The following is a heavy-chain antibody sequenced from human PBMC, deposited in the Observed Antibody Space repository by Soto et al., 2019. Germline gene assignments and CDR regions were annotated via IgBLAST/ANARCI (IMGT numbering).Heavy chain of an antibody. CDR2: TRNKANSYTT. V-gene: IGHV3-72*01. D-gene: IGHD3-10*01. CDR1: GFTFSDHY. CDR3: ASGIYGSGSYGEMDV. Sequence: PGGSLRLSCAASGFTFSDHYMDWVRQAPGKGLEWVGRTRNKANSYTTEYAASVKGRFTISRDDSKNSLYLQMNSLKTEDTAVYYCASGIYGSGSYGEMDVWGQGTTVTVSS. J-gene: IGHJ6*02.